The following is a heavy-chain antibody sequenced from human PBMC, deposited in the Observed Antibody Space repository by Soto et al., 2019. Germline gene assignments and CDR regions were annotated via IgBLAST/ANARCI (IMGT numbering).Heavy chain of an antibody. CDR3: ARTIAVDGFDY. V-gene: IGHV1-18*01. CDR1: GYTFSSYG. CDR2: IRAYNGNT. J-gene: IGHJ4*02. Sequence: QVQLVQSGAEVKKPGASVKVSCKASGYTFSSYGISWGRQAPGQGLEWMGWIRAYNGNTNYAQKLQGRVTLTTDTGTSTGYMELRSLRSDDTAVYYCARTIAVDGFDYWGQGTLVTVSS. D-gene: IGHD6-19*01.